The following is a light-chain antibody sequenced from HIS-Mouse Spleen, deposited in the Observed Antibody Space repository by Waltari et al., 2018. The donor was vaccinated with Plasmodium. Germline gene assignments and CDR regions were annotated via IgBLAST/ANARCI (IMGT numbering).Light chain of an antibody. Sequence: DIQMTQSPPILSASVGHRVTITFRASQSISSWLAWYQQKPGKAPKLLIYKASSLESGVPSRFSGSGSGTEFTLTISSLQPDDFATYYCQQYNSYSYTFGQGTKLEIK. V-gene: IGKV1-5*03. CDR3: QQYNSYSYT. CDR2: KAS. CDR1: QSISSW. J-gene: IGKJ2*01.